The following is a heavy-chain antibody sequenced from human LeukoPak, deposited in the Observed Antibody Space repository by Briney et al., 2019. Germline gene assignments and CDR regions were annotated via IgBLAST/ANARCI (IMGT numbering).Heavy chain of an antibody. J-gene: IGHJ4*02. CDR2: ISSRGSTI. CDR1: GFTFSTYS. D-gene: IGHD2-15*01. V-gene: IGHV3-48*04. Sequence: GGSLRLSCAASGFTFSTYSMNWVRQAPGKGLEWVSYISSRGSTIYYADSVKGRFTISRDNAKSTLYLQMDSLRAEDTAVYYCARPYCSGGTCYFDYWGRGTLVTVSS. CDR3: ARPYCSGGTCYFDY.